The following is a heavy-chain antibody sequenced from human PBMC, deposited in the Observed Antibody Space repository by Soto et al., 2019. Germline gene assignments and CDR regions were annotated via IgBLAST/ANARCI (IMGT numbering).Heavy chain of an antibody. CDR1: GFTVSSNY. Sequence: EVQLVETGGGLIQPGGSLRLSCAASGFTVSSNYMSWVRQAPGKGLEWVSVIYSGGSTYYADSVKGRFTTSRENSTNTLYLQMNSLRAEDTSVYYCASSPGGDSSGYFPFDYWGQGTLVTVSS. D-gene: IGHD3-22*01. J-gene: IGHJ4*02. V-gene: IGHV3-53*02. CDR3: ASSPGGDSSGYFPFDY. CDR2: IYSGGST.